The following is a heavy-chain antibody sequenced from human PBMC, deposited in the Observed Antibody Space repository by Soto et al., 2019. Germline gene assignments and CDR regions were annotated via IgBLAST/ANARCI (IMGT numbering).Heavy chain of an antibody. CDR2: ISYDGSNK. J-gene: IGHJ5*02. CDR3: AKEGHLIAAAGTSWFDP. CDR1: GFTFSSYG. D-gene: IGHD6-13*01. Sequence: QVQLVESGGGVVQPGRSLRLSCAASGFTFSSYGMHWVRQAPGKGLEWVAVISYDGSNKYYADSVKGRFTISRDNSKNTLYLQMNSLRAEDTAVYYCAKEGHLIAAAGTSWFDPWGQGTLVTVSS. V-gene: IGHV3-30*18.